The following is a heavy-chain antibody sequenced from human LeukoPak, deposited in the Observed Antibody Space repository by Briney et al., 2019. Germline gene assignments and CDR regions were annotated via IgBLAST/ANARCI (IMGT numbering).Heavy chain of an antibody. CDR1: GFTVSSNY. V-gene: IGHV3-53*01. CDR3: AKVSQWGNSRWYEGD. Sequence: GGSLRLSCAASGFTVSSNYMSWVRQSPGKGLEWVSVIYSGGSTYYADSVKGRFTISRDNSKNTLYLQMNSLRGEDTAVYYCAKVSQWGNSRWYEGDWGQGTLVTVSS. CDR2: IYSGGST. D-gene: IGHD6-13*01. J-gene: IGHJ4*02.